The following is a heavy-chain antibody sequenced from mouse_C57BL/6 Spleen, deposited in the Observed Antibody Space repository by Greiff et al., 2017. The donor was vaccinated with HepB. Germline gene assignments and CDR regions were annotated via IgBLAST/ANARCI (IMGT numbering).Heavy chain of an antibody. J-gene: IGHJ4*01. CDR3: ARRDWDYYSNPYAMDY. V-gene: IGHV8-12*01. Sequence: QVTLKVSGPGILQSSQTLSLTCSFSGFSLSTSGMGVSWIRQPSGKGLEWLAHIYWDDDKRYNPSLKSRLTISKDTSRNQVFLKITSVDTADTATYYCARRDWDYYSNPYAMDYWGQGTSVTVSS. CDR2: IYWDDDK. CDR1: GFSLSTSGMG. D-gene: IGHD2-5*01.